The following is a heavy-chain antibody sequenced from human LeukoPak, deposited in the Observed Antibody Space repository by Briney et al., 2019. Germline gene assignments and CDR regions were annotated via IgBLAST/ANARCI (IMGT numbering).Heavy chain of an antibody. V-gene: IGHV3-53*05. Sequence: GGSLRLSCAASGFTVSSNYMSWVRQAPGKGLEWVSVIYSGGSTYYADSVKGRFTISRDNSRNTLYVQMNSLRAEDTAVYYCAKGASRVYSYYMDVWGKGTTVTTSS. CDR2: IYSGGST. J-gene: IGHJ6*03. CDR1: GFTVSSNY. CDR3: AKGASRVYSYYMDV.